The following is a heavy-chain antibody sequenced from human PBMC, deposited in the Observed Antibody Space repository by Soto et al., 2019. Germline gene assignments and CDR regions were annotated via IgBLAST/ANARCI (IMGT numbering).Heavy chain of an antibody. D-gene: IGHD3-16*01. V-gene: IGHV4-31*02. CDR2: IYYSGLT. J-gene: IGHJ4*02. CDR3: AYLRGFPAYPGD. Sequence: PSETLSLTWSVAGSSLSGGGYYWRWWRQHRGKGLEWIGYIYYSGLTDYNPSLKSRLTISVDKSKNELYLKMRSVTAADTAVYYCAYLRGFPAYPGDRGQATLVTVSS. CDR1: GSSLSGGGYY.